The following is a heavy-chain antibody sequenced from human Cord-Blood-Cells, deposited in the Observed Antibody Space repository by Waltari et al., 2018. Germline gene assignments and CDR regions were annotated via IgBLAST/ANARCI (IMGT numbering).Heavy chain of an antibody. D-gene: IGHD2-15*01. Sequence: EVQLVESGGGLVQPGGSLRLSCAASGFTFRSYSMNWVRQAPGKGLGWVSYISSSSSTIYYADSVKGRFTISRDNAKNSLYLQMNSLRAEDTAVYYCASTKGTRYCSGGSCWGQGTLVTVSS. CDR2: ISSSSSTI. CDR3: ASTKGTRYCSGGSC. J-gene: IGHJ4*02. CDR1: GFTFRSYS. V-gene: IGHV3-48*01.